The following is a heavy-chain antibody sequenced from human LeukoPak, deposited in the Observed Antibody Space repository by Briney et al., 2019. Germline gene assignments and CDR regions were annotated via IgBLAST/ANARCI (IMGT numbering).Heavy chain of an antibody. D-gene: IGHD2-2*01. CDR1: GYTFTSYG. Sequence: ASVKVSCKASGYTFTSYGISWVRQAPGQGLEWMGWISAYNGNTNYAQKLQGRVTMTTDTSTSTAYMELWSLRSDDTAVYYCARNPRGVVPATREFDPWGQGTLVTVSS. CDR3: ARNPRGVVPATREFDP. V-gene: IGHV1-18*04. CDR2: ISAYNGNT. J-gene: IGHJ5*02.